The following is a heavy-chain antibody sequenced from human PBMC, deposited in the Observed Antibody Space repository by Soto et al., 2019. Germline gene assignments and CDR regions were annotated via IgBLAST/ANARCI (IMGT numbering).Heavy chain of an antibody. J-gene: IGHJ4*02. D-gene: IGHD2-2*01. CDR1: GFTFNTFG. CDR3: AKSPNFYCSSYHCYKYYFDY. Sequence: GGSLRLSCAASGFTFNTFGMHWVRQAPGKGLEWVAVISYDGSDKYYSDSVRGRFTISRDNSMNTLYLQMNSLRTEDTAVYYCAKSPNFYCSSYHCYKYYFDYWGQGTLVTVSS. CDR2: ISYDGSDK. V-gene: IGHV3-30*18.